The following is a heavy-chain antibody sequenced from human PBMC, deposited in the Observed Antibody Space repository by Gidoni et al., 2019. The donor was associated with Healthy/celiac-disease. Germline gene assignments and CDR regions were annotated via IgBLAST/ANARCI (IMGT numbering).Heavy chain of an antibody. CDR1: GYTFTRYG. CDR3: ASNLYGSGSPGSYDY. Sequence: VQLVQSGAEVKKPGASVQVSCTASGYTFTRYGISWVRQAPGQGLEWMGWISAYNGNTNYEQKRQGRVTMTTDTSTSTAYMELRSLRSDDTAVYYCASNLYGSGSPGSYDYWGQGTLVTVSS. V-gene: IGHV1-18*04. D-gene: IGHD3-10*01. J-gene: IGHJ4*02. CDR2: ISAYNGNT.